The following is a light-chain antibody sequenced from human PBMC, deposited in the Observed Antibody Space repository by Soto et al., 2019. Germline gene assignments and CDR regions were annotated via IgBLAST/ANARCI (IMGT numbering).Light chain of an antibody. Sequence: IQLTQSPSSLSASVGDRVTITCRASQGISSYLAWYQQKPGEAPNLLIYAASTLQSGGPSRFSGSGSGTDFTLTISSLQPEDFATYYCQQLNSYPLTFGGGTKV. J-gene: IGKJ4*01. CDR3: QQLNSYPLT. CDR1: QGISSY. V-gene: IGKV1-9*01. CDR2: AAS.